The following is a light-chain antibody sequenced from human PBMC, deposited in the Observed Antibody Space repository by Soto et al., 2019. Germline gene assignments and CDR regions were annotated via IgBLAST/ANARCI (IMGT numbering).Light chain of an antibody. V-gene: IGKV1-5*01. CDR2: EAS. CDR1: HSISTW. J-gene: IGKJ4*01. CDR3: QEYSRY. Sequence: DIQMTQSPSTLSASVGDRVTITCRARHSISTWLAWYQQKPGKAPKVLISEASNLQSGVPSRFSGSGSGTEFILTISSLQRDDIGTYYCQEYSRYFGGGTKVEIK.